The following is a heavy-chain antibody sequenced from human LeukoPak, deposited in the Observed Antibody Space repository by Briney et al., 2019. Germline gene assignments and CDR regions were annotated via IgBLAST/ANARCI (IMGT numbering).Heavy chain of an antibody. V-gene: IGHV4-38-2*01. CDR1: GYSISSGYY. D-gene: IGHD3-10*01. CDR2: IYHSGST. CDR3: ARASYYYGSGSYPYQNWFDP. J-gene: IGHJ5*02. Sequence: SETLSLTCAVSGYSISSGYYWGWIRQPPGKGPEWIGSIYHSGSTYYNPSLKSRVTISVDTSKNQFSLKLSSVTAADTAVYYCARASYYYGSGSYPYQNWFDPWGQGTLVTVSS.